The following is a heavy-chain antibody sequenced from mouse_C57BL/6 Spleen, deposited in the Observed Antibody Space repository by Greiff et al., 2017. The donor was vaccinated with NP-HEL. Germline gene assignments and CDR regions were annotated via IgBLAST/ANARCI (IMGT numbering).Heavy chain of an antibody. V-gene: IGHV3-6*01. Sequence: EVKLQESGPGLVKPSQSLTLTCSVTGYSITSGYYWNWIRQFPGNKLEWMGYISYDGSNNYNPYLKNRISITRDTSKNQFFLKLNSLTTEDTATYYGATDYYGSSYGAMDYWGQGTSVTVSS. CDR3: ATDYYGSSYGAMDY. J-gene: IGHJ4*01. CDR1: GYSITSGYY. CDR2: ISYDGSN. D-gene: IGHD1-1*01.